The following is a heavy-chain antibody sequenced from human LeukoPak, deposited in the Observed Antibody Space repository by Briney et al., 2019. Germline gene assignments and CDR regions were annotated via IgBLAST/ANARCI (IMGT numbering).Heavy chain of an antibody. D-gene: IGHD3-3*01. CDR2: ISGSGGNT. J-gene: IGHJ4*02. V-gene: IGHV3-23*01. Sequence: EGSLRLSCAASGFAFSNCAMGWVRQAPGKGLEWVSAISGSGGNTYYEDSVKGRFTISRDNSKGTLYLLMNSLRTEDTAVYYYLPRIFGVVIDDCWGQGTLVTVSS. CDR1: GFAFSNCA. CDR3: LPRIFGVVIDDC.